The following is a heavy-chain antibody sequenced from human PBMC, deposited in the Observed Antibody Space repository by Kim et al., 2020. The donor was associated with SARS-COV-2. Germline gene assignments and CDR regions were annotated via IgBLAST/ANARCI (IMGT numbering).Heavy chain of an antibody. CDR2: ISHDGTKT. D-gene: IGHD1-20*01. CDR1: GSTFSNYA. V-gene: IGHV3-30-3*01. CDR3: AREITRGMKTYFDY. Sequence: GGSLRLSCAASGSTFSNYAMHWVRQAPGKGLEWMAVISHDGTKTYYIDSVKGRFTISRDNSKNTLYLQMSSLRAEDTAVYYCAREITRGMKTYFDYWGQGTLVTVSS. J-gene: IGHJ4*02.